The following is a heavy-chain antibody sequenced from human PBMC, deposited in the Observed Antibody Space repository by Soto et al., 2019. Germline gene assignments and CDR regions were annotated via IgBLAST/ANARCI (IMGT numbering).Heavy chain of an antibody. Sequence: SETLSLTCTVSGGSISSYYWSWIRQPPGKGLEWIGYIYYSGSTNYNPSLKSRVTISVDTSKNQFSLKLSSVTAADTAVYYCARDGGMTTVTTFEENDAFDIWGQGTMVPSPQ. CDR3: ARDGGMTTVTTFEENDAFDI. CDR2: IYYSGST. CDR1: GGSISSYY. D-gene: IGHD4-17*01. V-gene: IGHV4-59*01. J-gene: IGHJ3*02.